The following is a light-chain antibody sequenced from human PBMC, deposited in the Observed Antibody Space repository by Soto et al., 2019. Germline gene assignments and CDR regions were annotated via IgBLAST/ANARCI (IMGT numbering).Light chain of an antibody. Sequence: DIQMTQSPSTLSASVRDRVTITCRASQSISSWLAWYQQKPGKAPKLLIYDASSLESGVPSRFSGSGSGTEFTLTISSLQPDDFATYYCQQYSSFYTFGQGTRLEIK. V-gene: IGKV1-5*01. CDR1: QSISSW. CDR3: QQYSSFYT. CDR2: DAS. J-gene: IGKJ5*01.